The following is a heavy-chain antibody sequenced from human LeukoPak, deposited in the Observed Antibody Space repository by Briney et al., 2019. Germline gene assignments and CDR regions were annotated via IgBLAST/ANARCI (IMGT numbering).Heavy chain of an antibody. J-gene: IGHJ6*02. D-gene: IGHD5-18*01. CDR1: GETFSSSA. V-gene: IGHV1-69*04. Sequence: ASVKVSCKASGETFSSSAISWVRQEPGEGLEWMCRIIPVFGIASSAQKFRGGVTMTPDKSPRTAYMEIRRLRSEDTAVYYCARTLDRRTAHEGIPRWSYGMDVWGQGTTVTVSS. CDR3: ARTLDRRTAHEGIPRWSYGMDV. CDR2: IIPVFGIA.